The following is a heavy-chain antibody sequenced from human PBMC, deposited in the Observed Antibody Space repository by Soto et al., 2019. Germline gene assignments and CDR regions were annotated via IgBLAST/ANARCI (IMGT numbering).Heavy chain of an antibody. J-gene: IGHJ6*02. D-gene: IGHD2-15*01. Sequence: SVNRIRKKKGKGLEWVSYIDISSSTIYYADSVKGRFTISRDNAKNSLYLQMNSLRDEDTAVYYCVFLRIIDFVAYYYYGMDVWGQGTLVTVSS. V-gene: IGHV3-48*02. CDR3: VFLRIIDFVAYYYYGMDV. CDR1: S. CDR2: IDISSSTI.